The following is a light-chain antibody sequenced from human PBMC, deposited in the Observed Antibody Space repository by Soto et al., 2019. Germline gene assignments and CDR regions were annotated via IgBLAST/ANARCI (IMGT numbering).Light chain of an antibody. CDR2: EVS. Sequence: QSALTQPPSASGSPGQSVTISCTGTSSDVGQYKFVSWYQQHPGKAPKLMIYEVSQRPPGVTDRFSGSKSGNTASLTVSGLQAEDEADYYCSSYAGNNNLVFGGGTKLTVL. CDR3: SSYAGNNNLV. V-gene: IGLV2-8*01. J-gene: IGLJ3*02. CDR1: SSDVGQYKF.